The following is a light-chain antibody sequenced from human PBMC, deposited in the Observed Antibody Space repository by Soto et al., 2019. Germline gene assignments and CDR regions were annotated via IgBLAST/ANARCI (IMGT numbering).Light chain of an antibody. CDR3: QQYYNWPPVT. J-gene: IGKJ4*01. V-gene: IGKV3-15*01. Sequence: EVVMTQSPATLSVSPGERATLSCRASQSVSSDLAWYRQKPGQAPRLLIYGASTRATDIPARFSGSGSGTEFTLTISSVQSEDFAVYYCQQYYNWPPVTFGGGTKVDIK. CDR1: QSVSSD. CDR2: GAS.